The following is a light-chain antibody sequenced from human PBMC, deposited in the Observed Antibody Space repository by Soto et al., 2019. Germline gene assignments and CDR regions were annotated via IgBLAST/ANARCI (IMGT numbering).Light chain of an antibody. CDR2: AAS. Sequence: DIQMTQFPSSLSASVGDRVTITCRASQGIRNDLAWYQQKPGKAPKRLIYAASSLQSGVPSRFSCSGSGTEFTLAISSLKPEDFATFYCLQHSTYPLTFGQGTKVEIK. CDR3: LQHSTYPLT. CDR1: QGIRND. J-gene: IGKJ1*01. V-gene: IGKV1-17*01.